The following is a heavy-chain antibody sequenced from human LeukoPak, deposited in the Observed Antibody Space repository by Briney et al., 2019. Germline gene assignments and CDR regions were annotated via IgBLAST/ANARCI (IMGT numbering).Heavy chain of an antibody. CDR2: ISWNSGSI. J-gene: IGHJ4*02. CDR1: GFTFDDYA. V-gene: IGHV3-9*01. CDR3: AKMGIGYCSSTSCYSLYFDY. D-gene: IGHD2-2*01. Sequence: GGSLRLSCAASGFTFDDYAMPWVRQAPGKGLEWVSGISWNSGSIGYADSVKGRFTISRDNAKNSLYLQMNSLRAEDTAVYYCAKMGIGYCSSTSCYSLYFDYWGQGTLVTVSS.